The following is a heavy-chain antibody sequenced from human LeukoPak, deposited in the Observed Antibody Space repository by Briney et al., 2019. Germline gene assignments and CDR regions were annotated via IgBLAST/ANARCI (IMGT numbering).Heavy chain of an antibody. J-gene: IGHJ4*02. D-gene: IGHD1-1*01. CDR3: ARDPRTVRI. V-gene: IGHV3-11*04. CDR2: ISGNGGVI. CDR1: GFTFSDNY. Sequence: GGSLRLSCAASGFTFSDNYMTWIRQAPGKGLEWLSYISGNGGVIQYADSVKGRFTISRDNAKNLLYLQMDSLRVEDTAIYYCARDPRTVRIWGQGTLVTVSS.